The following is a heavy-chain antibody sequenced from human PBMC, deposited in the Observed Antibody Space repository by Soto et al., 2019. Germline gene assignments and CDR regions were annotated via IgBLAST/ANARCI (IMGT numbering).Heavy chain of an antibody. CDR2: ISSSSSYI. V-gene: IGHV3-21*01. Sequence: GGSLRLSCAASGFTFSSYSMNWVRQAPGEGLEWVSSISSSSSYIYYADSVKGRFTISRDNAKNSLYLQMNSLRAEDTAVYYCARDVEVDIVATIPFDYWGQGTLVTVSS. D-gene: IGHD5-12*01. CDR3: ARDVEVDIVATIPFDY. CDR1: GFTFSSYS. J-gene: IGHJ4*02.